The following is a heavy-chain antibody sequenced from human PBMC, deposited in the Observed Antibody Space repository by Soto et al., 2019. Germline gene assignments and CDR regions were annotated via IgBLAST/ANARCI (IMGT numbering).Heavy chain of an antibody. D-gene: IGHD1-1*01. CDR2: ISGSGGNT. J-gene: IGHJ6*02. Sequence: EVQLVQSGGGLVQPGGSLRLSCAASRFTFSNYALTWVRQAPGKGLEWVSTISGSGGNTYYADSVRGRFIISRDNTKNSLYLQMDSLRVEDTAVYYCARDLAWKRGKVGRYYYGMDVWGQGTTVTVSS. CDR3: ARDLAWKRGKVGRYYYGMDV. V-gene: IGHV3-23*04. CDR1: RFTFSNYA.